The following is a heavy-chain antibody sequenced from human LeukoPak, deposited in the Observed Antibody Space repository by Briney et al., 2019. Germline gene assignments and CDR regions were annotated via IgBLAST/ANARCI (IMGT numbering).Heavy chain of an antibody. CDR2: INPNSGGT. CDR3: ARDPQGSGTHYGMDV. V-gene: IGHV1-2*04. Sequence: ASVKVSCKASGYTFAGYYMHWVRQAPGQGLEWMGWINPNSGGTNYAQKFQGWVTMTRDTSISTAYMELSRLRSDDTAVYYCARDPQGSGTHYGMDVWGQGTTVTVSS. J-gene: IGHJ6*02. CDR1: GYTFAGYY. D-gene: IGHD3-10*01.